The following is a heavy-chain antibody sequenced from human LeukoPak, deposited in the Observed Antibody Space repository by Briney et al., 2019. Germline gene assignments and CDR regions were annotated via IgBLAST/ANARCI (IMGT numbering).Heavy chain of an antibody. D-gene: IGHD2-2*01. CDR2: INGDGRTT. V-gene: IGHV3-74*01. CDR1: GFTFSSYW. CDR3: ARDEYCSSTSCPES. Sequence: GGSLRLSCAASGFTFSSYWMHWVRQTPGKGLVWVSRINGDGRTTNYADSVKGRFTISRDNAENTLYLQMNGLRAEDTAVYYCARDEYCSSTSCPESWGQGTMVTVSS. J-gene: IGHJ3*01.